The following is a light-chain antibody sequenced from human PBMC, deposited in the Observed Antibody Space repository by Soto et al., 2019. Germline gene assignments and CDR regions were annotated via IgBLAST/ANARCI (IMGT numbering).Light chain of an antibody. CDR2: WAS. Sequence: DIVMTQSPDSLAMFQGETATINYKTRQSVLYSSNNYNYLAWYQQKPGQPPKLLITWASTREPGVSGRFSGSGFATDFTLTISSLRSEDVAVYYCQQYYDPPLTFGGGTKVEIK. V-gene: IGKV4-1*01. J-gene: IGKJ4*01. CDR1: QSVLYSSNNYNY. CDR3: QQYYDPPLT.